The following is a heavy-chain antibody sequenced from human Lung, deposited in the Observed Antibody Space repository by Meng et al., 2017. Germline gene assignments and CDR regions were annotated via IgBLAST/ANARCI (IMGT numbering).Heavy chain of an antibody. CDR2: ISHSGST. CDR3: ARSGYCSGSSCYGSFDS. CDR1: GGSISSGGYS. J-gene: IGHJ4*02. V-gene: IGHV4-30-2*01. D-gene: IGHD2-15*01. Sequence: QPQLQESGSGLVKPSQTLSHTGAVPGGSISSGGYSWSWTRQPPGKGLEWIGYISHSGSTYYNPSLKNRVTISVDRSKNQFSLRLTSVTAADTAVYSCARSGYCSGSSCYGSFDSWGQGTLVTVSS.